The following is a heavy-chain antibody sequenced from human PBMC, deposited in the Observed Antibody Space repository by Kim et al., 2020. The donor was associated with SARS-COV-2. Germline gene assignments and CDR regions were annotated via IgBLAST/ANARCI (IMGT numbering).Heavy chain of an antibody. CDR1: GGSISSSNW. CDR3: ARGRLLWFGEYTRPYYYYGMDV. Sequence: SETLSLTCAVSGGSISSSNWWSWVRQPPGKGLEWIGEIYHSGSTNYNPSLKSRVTISVDKSKNQFSLKLSSVTAADTAVYYCARGRLLWFGEYTRPYYYYGMDVWGQGTTVTVSS. V-gene: IGHV4-4*02. CDR2: IYHSGST. J-gene: IGHJ6*02. D-gene: IGHD3-10*01.